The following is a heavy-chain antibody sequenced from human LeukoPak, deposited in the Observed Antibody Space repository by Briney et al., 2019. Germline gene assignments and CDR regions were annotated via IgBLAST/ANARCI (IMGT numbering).Heavy chain of an antibody. CDR3: AAAYCGGDCYGSYYFDY. CDR1: GYTFTSYD. J-gene: IGHJ4*02. D-gene: IGHD2-21*01. V-gene: IGHV1-8*03. CDR2: MNPNSGNT. Sequence: ASVKVSCKASGYTFTSYDINWVRQATGQGLEWMGWMNPNSGNTGYAQKFQGRVTITRNTSISTAYMELSSLRSEDTAVYYCAAAYCGGDCYGSYYFDYWGQGTLVTVSS.